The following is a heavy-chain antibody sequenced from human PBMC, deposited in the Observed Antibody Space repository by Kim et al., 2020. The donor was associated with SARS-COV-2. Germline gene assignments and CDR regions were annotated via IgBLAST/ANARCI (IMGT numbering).Heavy chain of an antibody. J-gene: IGHJ4*02. Sequence: SETLSLTCAVSGGSISSSNWWSWVRQPPGKGLEWIGEIYHSGSTNYNPSLKSRVTISVDKSKNQFSLKLSSVTAADTAVYYCARGVLGYGSGSSVDYWGQGTLVTVSS. CDR2: IYHSGST. CDR1: GGSISSSNW. CDR3: ARGVLGYGSGSSVDY. V-gene: IGHV4-4*02. D-gene: IGHD3-10*01.